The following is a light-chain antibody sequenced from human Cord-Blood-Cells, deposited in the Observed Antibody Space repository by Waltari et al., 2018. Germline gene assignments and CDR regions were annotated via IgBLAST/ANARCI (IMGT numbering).Light chain of an antibody. CDR1: SANIGAGSD. J-gene: IGLJ3*02. CDR2: GNS. CDR3: QSYDSSLSGSV. Sequence: QSVLTQPPSVSGAPGQRVTISCTGRSANIGAGSDVNWYQKLPGTAPKLLIYGNSNRPSGVPDRFSGSKSGTSASLAITGLQAEDEADYYCQSYDSSLSGSVFGGGTKLTVL. V-gene: IGLV1-40*01.